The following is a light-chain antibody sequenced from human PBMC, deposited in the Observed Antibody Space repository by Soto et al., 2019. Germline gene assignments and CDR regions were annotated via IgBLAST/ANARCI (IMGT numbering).Light chain of an antibody. Sequence: EIVLTQSPATLSLSPGERATLSCRASQSVSNFLAWDQQKPGQAPRLIIYDASSSATGIPARFSGGGSGTAFTLTSSSLEPDDFAVYYFQQRSIWPTFGQGTRLEIK. J-gene: IGKJ5*01. CDR2: DAS. CDR3: QQRSIWPT. V-gene: IGKV3-11*01. CDR1: QSVSNF.